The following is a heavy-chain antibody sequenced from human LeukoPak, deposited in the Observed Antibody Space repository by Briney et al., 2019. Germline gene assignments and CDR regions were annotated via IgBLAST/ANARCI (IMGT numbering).Heavy chain of an antibody. CDR3: ATGSGTYSPDY. V-gene: IGHV1-2*02. J-gene: IGHJ4*02. Sequence: GASVKVSCKTSGYTFTGQYLHWVRQAPGQGLEWMGWITPNSGGTNYAQNFQGRVTMTRDTSISTAYMELSRLRSDDTAVYYCATGSGTYSPDYWGQGTLVTVSS. D-gene: IGHD3-10*01. CDR2: ITPNSGGT. CDR1: GYTFTGQY.